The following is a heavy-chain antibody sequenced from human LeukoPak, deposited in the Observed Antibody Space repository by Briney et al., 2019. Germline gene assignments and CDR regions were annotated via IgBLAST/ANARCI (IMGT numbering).Heavy chain of an antibody. CDR2: IRKKGYGGTT. D-gene: IGHD3-3*01. CDR3: PRAEYDFWSGHYPLGGFDM. CDR1: GFNFDDYV. Sequence: GGSLRLSCTVSGFNFDDYVMSWVRQAPGKGLEWVGFIRKKGYGGTTEYAASVEGRFTISRDDSKGIAYLQMNSLKTEDTAVYYCPRAEYDFWSGHYPLGGFDMWGQGTVVTVSS. V-gene: IGHV3-49*04. J-gene: IGHJ3*02.